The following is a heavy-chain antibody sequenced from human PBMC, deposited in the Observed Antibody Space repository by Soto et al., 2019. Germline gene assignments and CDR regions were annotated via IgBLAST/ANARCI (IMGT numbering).Heavy chain of an antibody. J-gene: IGHJ4*02. Sequence: QVHLVESGGGVVQPGGSLSLSCAASGFNFRGFTMNWVRQAPDKGLEWLSVISYAGDYKNYADSVRGRISISRDNSKNTLFLQMNSLRPDDTAVYFCAREPWGYSGSAKHFDYWGQGSLVIVSS. CDR2: ISYAGDYK. D-gene: IGHD6-25*01. CDR3: AREPWGYSGSAKHFDY. CDR1: GFNFRGFT. V-gene: IGHV3-30-3*01.